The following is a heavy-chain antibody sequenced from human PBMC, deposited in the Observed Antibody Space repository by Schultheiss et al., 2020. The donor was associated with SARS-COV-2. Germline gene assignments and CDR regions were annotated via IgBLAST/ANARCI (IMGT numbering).Heavy chain of an antibody. CDR3: ARDITAEGDYGMDV. Sequence: GGSLRLSCAASGFTFDDYAMHWVRQAPGKGLEWVSYISSSGSTKYYADSVKGRFTISRDNSKNTLYLQMNSLRAEDTAMYYCARDITAEGDYGMDVWGQGTTVTVSS. CDR2: ISSSGSTK. V-gene: IGHV3-48*03. D-gene: IGHD3-16*01. CDR1: GFTFDDYA. J-gene: IGHJ6*02.